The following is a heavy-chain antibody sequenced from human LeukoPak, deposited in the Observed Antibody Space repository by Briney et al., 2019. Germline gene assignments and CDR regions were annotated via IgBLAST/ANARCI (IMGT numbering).Heavy chain of an antibody. CDR2: IYYSGTT. CDR1: GGSINSGGY. Sequence: PSETLSLTCTVSGGSINSGGYWSWIRQHPGKGLEWIGYIYYSGTTYFNPSLKGRVTMSVDTSKNQFSLKLSSVTAADTAVYYCARDSGISSRTDYWGQGTLVTVSS. D-gene: IGHD3-10*01. V-gene: IGHV4-31*03. CDR3: ARDSGISSRTDY. J-gene: IGHJ4*02.